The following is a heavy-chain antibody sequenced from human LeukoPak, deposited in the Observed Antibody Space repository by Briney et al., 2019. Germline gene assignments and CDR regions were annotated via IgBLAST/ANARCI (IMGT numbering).Heavy chain of an antibody. D-gene: IGHD3-22*01. Sequence: SETLSLTCTVSGGSISSSSYYWGWIRQPPGKGLEWIGSIYYSGSTYYNPSLKSRVTISVDTSKNQFSLKLSSVTAADTAVYYCEHYYDSSGYYYGRSYWGQGTLVTVSS. CDR2: IYYSGST. J-gene: IGHJ4*02. CDR3: EHYYDSSGYYYGRSY. V-gene: IGHV4-39*01. CDR1: GGSISSSSYY.